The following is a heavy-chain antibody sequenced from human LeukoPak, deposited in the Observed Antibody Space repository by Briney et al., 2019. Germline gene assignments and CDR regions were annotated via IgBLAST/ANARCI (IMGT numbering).Heavy chain of an antibody. Sequence: SETLSLTCAVSGGSISSSNWWSWVRQPPGQGLEWIGEIYHSGSTYYNPSLKSRVTILVDTSKNQVSLNLISVTAADTAVYYCARPYYDIVTGHYDAFNIWGQGTMVTVSS. J-gene: IGHJ3*02. D-gene: IGHD3-9*01. CDR3: ARPYYDIVTGHYDAFNI. V-gene: IGHV4-4*02. CDR1: GGSISSSNW. CDR2: IYHSGST.